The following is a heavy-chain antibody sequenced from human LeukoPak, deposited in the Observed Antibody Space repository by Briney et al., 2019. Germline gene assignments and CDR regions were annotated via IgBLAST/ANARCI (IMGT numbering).Heavy chain of an antibody. CDR1: GFTFSTYS. D-gene: IGHD6-19*01. CDR3: ARDSSGWYYIDY. V-gene: IGHV3-48*04. CDR2: ISPRSSTI. J-gene: IGHJ4*02. Sequence: PGGSLRLSSAASGFTFSTYSMNWVRQAPGKGLEWVSYISPRSSTIYYADSVKGRFTISRDNAKDSLYLQMNSLRAEDTAVYYCARDSSGWYYIDYWGQGTLVTLSS.